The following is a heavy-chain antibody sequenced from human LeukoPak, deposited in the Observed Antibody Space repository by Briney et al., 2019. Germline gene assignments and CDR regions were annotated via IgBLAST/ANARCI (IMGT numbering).Heavy chain of an antibody. CDR1: GGSISSYY. D-gene: IGHD1-26*01. CDR2: ISYSGET. CDR3: ARHLDHLSGSYNQRAFDI. Sequence: SETLSLTCTVSGGSISSYYWSWIRQPPGKGLEWLGHISYSGETNYNPSLKSRVTISVDTSKNHFSLNLSSVTAGDTAVYYCARHLDHLSGSYNQRAFDIWGQGTMVTVSS. J-gene: IGHJ3*02. V-gene: IGHV4-59*01.